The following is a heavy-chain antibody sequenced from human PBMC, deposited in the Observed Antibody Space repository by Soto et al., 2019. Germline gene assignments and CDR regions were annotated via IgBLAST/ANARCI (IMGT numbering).Heavy chain of an antibody. J-gene: IGHJ6*02. D-gene: IGHD6-13*01. CDR1: GGTFSSYA. Sequence: SLKVSCKASGGTFSSYAISWVRQAPGQGLEWMGGIIPIFGTANYAQKFQGRVTITADESTSTAYMELSSLRSEDTAVYYCARDGIAAAGYYYYGMDVWGQGTTVTVSS. V-gene: IGHV1-69*13. CDR2: IIPIFGTA. CDR3: ARDGIAAAGYYYYGMDV.